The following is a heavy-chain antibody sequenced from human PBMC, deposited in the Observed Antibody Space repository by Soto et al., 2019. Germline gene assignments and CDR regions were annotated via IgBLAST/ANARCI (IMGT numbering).Heavy chain of an antibody. V-gene: IGHV4-31*01. Sequence: LSLTYTVSGGSISSGDYYWSWIRQHPGKGLEWIGYIYYSGSTYYSPSFQGQVTISADKSISTAYLQWSSLKASDTAMYYCATSTVTTEYYYYYGMDVWGQGTTVTVSS. D-gene: IGHD4-17*01. CDR1: GGSISSGDYY. J-gene: IGHJ6*02. CDR3: ATSTVTTEYYYYYGMDV. CDR2: IYYSGST.